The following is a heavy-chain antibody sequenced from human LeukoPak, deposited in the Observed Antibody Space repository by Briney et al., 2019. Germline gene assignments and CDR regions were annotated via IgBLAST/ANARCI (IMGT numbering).Heavy chain of an antibody. V-gene: IGHV3-7*01. CDR3: ARERSPHNNWFDP. Sequence: PEGSLRLSCAASGFTFSSYWMSWVRQAPGKGLEWVANIKQDGSEKYYVDSVKGRFTISRDNAKNSLYLQMNSLRAEDTAVYYCARERSPHNNWFDPWGQGTLVTVSS. CDR1: GFTFSSYW. D-gene: IGHD1-26*01. CDR2: IKQDGSEK. J-gene: IGHJ5*02.